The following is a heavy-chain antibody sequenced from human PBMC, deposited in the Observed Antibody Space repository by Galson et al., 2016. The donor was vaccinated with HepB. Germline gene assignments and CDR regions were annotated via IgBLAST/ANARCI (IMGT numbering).Heavy chain of an antibody. CDR1: GGSISSGRYY. Sequence: TLSLTCTVSGGSISSGRYYWSWIRQHPGKGLEWIGYIYYSGSSYSNPSPKSRVSISVDTSKNQFSLKLSSVSAADTAVYYCASNYVSESYNNDYYDVGMGVWGKGVTVTVSS. D-gene: IGHD3-10*01. CDR2: IYYSGSS. V-gene: IGHV4-31*03. J-gene: IGHJ6*04. CDR3: ASNYVSESYNNDYYDVGMGV.